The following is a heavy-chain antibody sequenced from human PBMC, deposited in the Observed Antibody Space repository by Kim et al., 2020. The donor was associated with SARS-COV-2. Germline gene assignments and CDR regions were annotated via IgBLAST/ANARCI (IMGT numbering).Heavy chain of an antibody. CDR2: ISGYNGKT. J-gene: IGHJ4*02. D-gene: IGHD2-15*01. CDR1: GFAFNSYG. V-gene: IGHV1-18*01. Sequence: ASVKVSCTASGFAFNSYGITWMRRAPGQGLEWMGWISGYNGKTNYARNFQGRVSLTTKTSTTTAYLELRSLRPADTAGYYCAMVGRNGGHELASEHWGQGTVVSVTS. CDR3: AMVGRNGGHELASEH.